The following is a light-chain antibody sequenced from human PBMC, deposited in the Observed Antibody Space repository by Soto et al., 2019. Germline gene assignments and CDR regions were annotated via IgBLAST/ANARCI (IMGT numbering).Light chain of an antibody. J-gene: IGKJ2*01. V-gene: IGKV3-15*01. CDR2: GVS. CDR3: QSYNDWPFA. CDR1: ESLFGF. Sequence: EIVLTQSPATLSVSPGDRVTLSCRASESLFGFLGWYQQKPGQAPRLLIYGVSTRATGIPARFSGGGSATDFTLTISSLQSQDSAVYFCQSYNDWPFASGLGTRLEI.